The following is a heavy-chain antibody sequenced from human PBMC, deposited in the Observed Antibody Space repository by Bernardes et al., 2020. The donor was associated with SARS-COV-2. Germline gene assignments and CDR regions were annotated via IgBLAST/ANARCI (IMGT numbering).Heavy chain of an antibody. D-gene: IGHD3-3*01. Sequence: GSLRLSCAASGFTFDDYGMSWVRQAPGKGLEWVSGINWNGGSTGYADSVKGRFTISRDNAKNSLYLQMNSLRAEDTALYYCARGGRFLEWLPPDFDYWGQGTLVTVSS. CDR1: GFTFDDYG. CDR3: ARGGRFLEWLPPDFDY. V-gene: IGHV3-20*04. CDR2: INWNGGST. J-gene: IGHJ4*02.